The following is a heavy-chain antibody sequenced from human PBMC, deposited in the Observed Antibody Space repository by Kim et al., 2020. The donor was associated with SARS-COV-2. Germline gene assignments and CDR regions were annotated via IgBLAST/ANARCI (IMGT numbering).Heavy chain of an antibody. Sequence: VKGRFTISSDNSKNTLYLQMNRLRAEDTAVYYCAKVLWNYGYYYYGMDVWGQGTTVTVSS. J-gene: IGHJ6*02. V-gene: IGHV3-30*02. D-gene: IGHD1-7*01. CDR3: AKVLWNYGYYYYGMDV.